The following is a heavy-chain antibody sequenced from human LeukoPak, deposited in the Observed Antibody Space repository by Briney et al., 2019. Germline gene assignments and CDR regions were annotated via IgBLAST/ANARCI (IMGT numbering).Heavy chain of an antibody. V-gene: IGHV1-69*04. D-gene: IGHD1-26*01. J-gene: IGHJ5*02. CDR1: GGTFSSYA. Sequence: GASVKVSCKASGGTFSSYAISWVRQAPGQGLEWMGRIIPIIDTTKYAQKFQGRMTITADKSTSTIYMELSSLRSDDTAVYYCARVNLRGSQYNWFDPRGQGTLVTVSS. CDR2: IIPIIDTT. CDR3: ARVNLRGSQYNWFDP.